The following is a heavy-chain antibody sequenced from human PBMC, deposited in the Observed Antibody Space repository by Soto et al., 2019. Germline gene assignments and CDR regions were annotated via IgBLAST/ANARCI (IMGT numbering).Heavy chain of an antibody. V-gene: IGHV3-23*01. CDR2: ISGSGGST. CDR3: ASRGRGSSDAY. CDR1: GFTFSSYA. D-gene: IGHD1-26*01. Sequence: EVQLFESGGGLVQPGGSLSLSCAASGFTFSSYAMRWVRQAPVKGLEWVSAISGSGGSTYYADSVKGRFTISRDNAKNTLYLQMNSPRAEDTAVYYCASRGRGSSDAYWGQGTLVTVSS. J-gene: IGHJ4*02.